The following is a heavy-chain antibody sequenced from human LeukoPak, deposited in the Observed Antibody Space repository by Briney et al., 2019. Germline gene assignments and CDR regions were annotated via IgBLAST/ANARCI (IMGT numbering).Heavy chain of an antibody. D-gene: IGHD6-13*01. J-gene: IGHJ4*02. Sequence: GGSLRLSCAASGFTFDDYAMHWVRQAPGKGLEWVSGISWNSGSIGYADSVKGRFTISRDNAKNSLYLQMNSLRAEDMALYYCAKDRSSSPYYFDYWGQGTLVTVSS. CDR3: AKDRSSSPYYFDY. CDR1: GFTFDDYA. CDR2: ISWNSGSI. V-gene: IGHV3-9*03.